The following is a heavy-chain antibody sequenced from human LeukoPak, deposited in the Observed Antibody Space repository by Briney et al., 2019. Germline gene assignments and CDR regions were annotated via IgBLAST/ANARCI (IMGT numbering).Heavy chain of an antibody. CDR1: GGSISSGSYY. CDR2: IYTSGST. J-gene: IGHJ3*02. Sequence: MASETLSLTCTVSGGSISSGSYYWSWIRQPAGKGLEWIGRIYTSGSTNYNPSLKSRVTISVDTSKNQFSLKLSSVTAADTAVYYCARCGVGGSGSPFAFDIWGQGTMVTVSS. D-gene: IGHD3-10*01. CDR3: ARCGVGGSGSPFAFDI. V-gene: IGHV4-61*02.